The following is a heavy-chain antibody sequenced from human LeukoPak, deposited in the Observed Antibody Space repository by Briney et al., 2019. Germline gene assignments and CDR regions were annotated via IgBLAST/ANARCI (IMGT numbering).Heavy chain of an antibody. Sequence: PGRSLRLSCAASGFTFSNYAMHWVRQAPGKGLEWVAVISYDGSNKYYADSVKGRFTISRDNSKNTLYLQMNSLRAEDTAVYYCARALIGYYFDYWGQGTLVTVSS. D-gene: IGHD2-8*01. CDR1: GFTFSNYA. CDR3: ARALIGYYFDY. CDR2: ISYDGSNK. J-gene: IGHJ4*02. V-gene: IGHV3-30*04.